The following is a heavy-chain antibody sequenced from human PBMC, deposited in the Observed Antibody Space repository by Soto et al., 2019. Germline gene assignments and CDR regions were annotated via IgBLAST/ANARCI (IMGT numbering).Heavy chain of an antibody. D-gene: IGHD4-17*01. Sequence: SETLSLTCTVSGGSISSYYWSWIRQPPGKGLEWIGYIYYSGSTNYNPSLKSRVTISVDTSKNQFSLKLSSVTAADTAVYYCARLRDSDYGDYVDYWGQGTLVTVSS. CDR1: GGSISSYY. CDR3: ARLRDSDYGDYVDY. CDR2: IYYSGST. J-gene: IGHJ4*02. V-gene: IGHV4-59*01.